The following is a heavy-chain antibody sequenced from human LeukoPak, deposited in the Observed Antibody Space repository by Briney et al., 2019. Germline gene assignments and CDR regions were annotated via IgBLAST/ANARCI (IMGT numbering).Heavy chain of an antibody. Sequence: GGSLRLSCAASGITFSNYVMSWVRQAPGKGLEWVSAIGGGGRNTYYAASVEGRFTISRDNSKNMLHLQMNSLRAEDTAVYYCAKDRTSMVTTGLDYWGQGTLVTVSS. CDR3: AKDRTSMVTTGLDY. CDR1: GITFSNYV. V-gene: IGHV3-23*01. J-gene: IGHJ4*02. CDR2: IGGGGRNT. D-gene: IGHD4-17*01.